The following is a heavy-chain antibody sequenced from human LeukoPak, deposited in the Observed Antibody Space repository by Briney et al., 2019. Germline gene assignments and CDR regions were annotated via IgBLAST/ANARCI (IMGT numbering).Heavy chain of an antibody. CDR3: ARGATVTTYDY. D-gene: IGHD4-17*01. Sequence: ASVKVSCKASGYTFTGYYMHWVRQAPGQGLEWMGWINPNSGGTNYAQKFQGRVTMTTDTSTSTAYMELRSLRSDDTAVYYCARGATVTTYDYWGQGTLVTVSS. J-gene: IGHJ4*02. CDR1: GYTFTGYY. CDR2: INPNSGGT. V-gene: IGHV1-2*02.